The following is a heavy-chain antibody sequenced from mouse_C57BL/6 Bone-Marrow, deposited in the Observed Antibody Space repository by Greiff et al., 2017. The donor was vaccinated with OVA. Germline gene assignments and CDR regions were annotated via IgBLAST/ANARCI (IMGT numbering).Heavy chain of an antibody. CDR2: ISSGGSYT. J-gene: IGHJ4*01. CDR3: ANYYSNYR. D-gene: IGHD2-5*01. V-gene: IGHV5-6*01. Sequence: EVKLMESGGDLVKPGGSLKLSCAASGFTFSSYGMSWVRQTPDKRLEWVATISSGGSYTYYPDSVKGRFTISRDNAKNTLYLQMSSLKSEDTAMYYCANYYSNYRWGQGTSVTVSS. CDR1: GFTFSSYG.